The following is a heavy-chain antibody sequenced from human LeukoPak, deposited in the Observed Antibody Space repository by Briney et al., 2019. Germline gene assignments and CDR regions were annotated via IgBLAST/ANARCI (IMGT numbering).Heavy chain of an antibody. V-gene: IGHV1-2*02. J-gene: IGHJ4*02. D-gene: IGHD3-10*01. Sequence: ASVRVSCKASGYTFTGYYMHWVRQAPGQGLEWVGWINPNSGGTNYAQKFQGRVTMTRDTSISTAYMELSRLRSDDTAVYYCARRYYYGSGSPGLDYWGQGTLVTVSS. CDR2: INPNSGGT. CDR1: GYTFTGYY. CDR3: ARRYYYGSGSPGLDY.